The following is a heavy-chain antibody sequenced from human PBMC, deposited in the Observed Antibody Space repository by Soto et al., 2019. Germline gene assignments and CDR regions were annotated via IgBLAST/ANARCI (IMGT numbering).Heavy chain of an antibody. J-gene: IGHJ4*02. V-gene: IGHV2-5*01. CDR3: AHLNTSGYYFAY. D-gene: IGHD3-3*01. CDR2: VYWNDAK. CDR1: GFSLSTSQVG. Sequence: QITLKEPGPTLVKPTQTLTLTCTFSGFSLSTSQVGVGWIRQPPGKALEWLAHVYWNDAKYYSLSLKTRLTIGKDTSKNQVVPTMTNLDPVDTATDSCAHLNTSGYYFAYWGQGALVTVSS.